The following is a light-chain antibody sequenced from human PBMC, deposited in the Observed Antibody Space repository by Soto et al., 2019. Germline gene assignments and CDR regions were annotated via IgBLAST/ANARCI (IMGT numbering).Light chain of an antibody. V-gene: IGKV3-20*01. CDR3: QQYGSSPPIT. CDR2: AAS. Sequence: EIVLTQSPGTLSLSPGERATLSCRASQRVSNNYLAWYQQKPGQAPRLLIYAASTRATGIPDRFSGSGSATDFTLTISRLEPEDFAVYYCQQYGSSPPITFGQGTRLEIK. CDR1: QRVSNNY. J-gene: IGKJ5*01.